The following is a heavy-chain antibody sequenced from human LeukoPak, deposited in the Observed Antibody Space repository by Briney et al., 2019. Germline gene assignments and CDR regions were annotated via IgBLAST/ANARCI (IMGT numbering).Heavy chain of an antibody. CDR3: AKVLSGYTYGPWDV. CDR1: GFTFSTYA. V-gene: IGHV3-23*01. CDR2: ISGSGSST. Sequence: GGSLRLSCAASGFTFSTYAMTWVRQAPGKGLEWVSGISGSGSSTYYADSVKGRLTISRDNSKSTLYLQMNSLRAEDTAVYYCAKVLSGYTYGPWDVWGKGTTVVVSS. J-gene: IGHJ6*04. D-gene: IGHD5-18*01.